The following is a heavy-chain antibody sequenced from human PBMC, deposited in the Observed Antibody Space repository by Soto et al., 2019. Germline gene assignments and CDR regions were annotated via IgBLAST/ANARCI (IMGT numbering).Heavy chain of an antibody. J-gene: IGHJ5*02. CDR3: DRSLPQGWLDP. CDR2: IYYSGST. Sequence: SETLSLTCTVSGGSISSGDYYWSWIRQPPGKGLEWIGYIYYSGSTYYNPSLKSRVTISVDTSKNQFSLKLSSVTAADTAVYYCDRSLPQGWLDPWGQGTMVTVYS. CDR1: GGSISSGDYY. V-gene: IGHV4-30-4*01.